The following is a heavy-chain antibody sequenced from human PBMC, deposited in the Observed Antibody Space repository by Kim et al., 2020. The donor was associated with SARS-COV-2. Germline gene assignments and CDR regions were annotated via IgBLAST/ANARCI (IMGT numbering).Heavy chain of an antibody. Sequence: GRFTISRDNAKNSLYLQMNSLSAEDTAVYYCARDYQLSPYPHYYYYGMDVWGQGTTVTVSS. V-gene: IGHV3-11*06. J-gene: IGHJ6*02. CDR3: ARDYQLSPYPHYYYYGMDV. D-gene: IGHD2-2*01.